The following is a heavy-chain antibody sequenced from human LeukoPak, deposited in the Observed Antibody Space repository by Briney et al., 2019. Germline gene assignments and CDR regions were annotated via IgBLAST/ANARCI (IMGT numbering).Heavy chain of an antibody. Sequence: ASVKVSCKASGYTFTNSYIHWVRQAPGQGLEWMEIINPSGGSTNYAQKFQGRVTMTRDTSTSTVYMELYSLRSEDTAVYYCASPEVGYWGQGTLVTVSS. V-gene: IGHV1-46*03. CDR3: ASPEVGY. CDR1: GYTFTNSY. J-gene: IGHJ4*02. D-gene: IGHD2-15*01. CDR2: INPSGGST.